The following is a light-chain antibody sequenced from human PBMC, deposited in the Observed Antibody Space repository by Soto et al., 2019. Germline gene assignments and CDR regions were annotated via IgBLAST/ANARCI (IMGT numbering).Light chain of an antibody. CDR2: EVS. Sequence: SVTSDAPSASRIPGQKVTISCTGTRSAVGGYNYVSWYQQHPGKPHKLMIYEVSKRPSEVPDRFSGSKSGNTASLTVSGLQAEDEADYYCSSYAGSINPVFRTGTKVTVL. V-gene: IGLV2-8*01. J-gene: IGLJ1*01. CDR3: SSYAGSINPV. CDR1: RSAVGGYNY.